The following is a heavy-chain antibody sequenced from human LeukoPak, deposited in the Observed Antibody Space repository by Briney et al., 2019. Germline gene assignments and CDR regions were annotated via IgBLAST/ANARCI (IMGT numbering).Heavy chain of an antibody. J-gene: IGHJ4*02. D-gene: IGHD6-13*01. CDR2: ISWNSGSI. CDR1: GFTFDDYA. Sequence: GGSLSLSCAASGFTFDDYAMHWVRQAPGKGLEWVSGISWNSGSIGYADSVKGRFTISRDNAKNSLYLQMNSLRAEDTALYYCAKALLAALDYWGQGTLVTVSS. V-gene: IGHV3-9*01. CDR3: AKALLAALDY.